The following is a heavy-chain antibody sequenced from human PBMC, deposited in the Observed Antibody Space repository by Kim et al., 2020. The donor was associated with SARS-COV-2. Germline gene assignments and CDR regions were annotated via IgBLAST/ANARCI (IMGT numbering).Heavy chain of an antibody. CDR2: ISGSGGST. CDR3: AKDLPLIVVVALFDY. J-gene: IGHJ4*02. CDR1: GFTFSSYA. Sequence: GGSLRLSCAASGFTFSSYAMSWVRQAPGKGLEWVSAISGSGGSTHYADSVKGRFTISRDNSKNTLYLQMNSLRAEDTAVYYCAKDLPLIVVVALFDYWGQGTLVTVSS. D-gene: IGHD3-22*01. V-gene: IGHV3-23*01.